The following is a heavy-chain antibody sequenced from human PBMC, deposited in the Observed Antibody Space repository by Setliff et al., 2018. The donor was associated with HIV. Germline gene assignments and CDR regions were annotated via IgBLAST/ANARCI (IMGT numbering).Heavy chain of an antibody. Sequence: VQVSCKASGYTFTSYAMNWVRQAPGQGLEWMGWINTNTGNPTYAQGFTGRFVFSLDTSVSTAYLQISSLKAEDTAVYYCARELVVVVATPPTPHYYYYGMDVWGQGTTVTVSS. J-gene: IGHJ6*02. CDR1: GYTFTSYA. V-gene: IGHV7-4-1*02. CDR2: INTNTGNP. CDR3: ARELVVVVATPPTPHYYYYGMDV. D-gene: IGHD2-15*01.